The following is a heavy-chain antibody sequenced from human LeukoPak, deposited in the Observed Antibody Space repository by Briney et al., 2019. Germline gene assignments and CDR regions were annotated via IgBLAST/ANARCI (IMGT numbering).Heavy chain of an antibody. Sequence: ASVKVSCKASGYTFTSYGISWVRQALGQGLEWMGWISAYNGNTNYAQKLQGRVTMTTDTSTSTAYMELRSLRSDDTAVYYCARVSSIYDSSGYYFDYWGQGTLVTVSS. CDR1: GYTFTSYG. CDR2: ISAYNGNT. V-gene: IGHV1-18*01. D-gene: IGHD3-22*01. J-gene: IGHJ4*02. CDR3: ARVSSIYDSSGYYFDY.